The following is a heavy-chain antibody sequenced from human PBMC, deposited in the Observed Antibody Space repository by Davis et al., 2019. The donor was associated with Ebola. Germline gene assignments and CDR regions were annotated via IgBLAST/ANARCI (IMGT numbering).Heavy chain of an antibody. J-gene: IGHJ3*02. CDR2: TYYRSKWYN. Sequence: MPSETLSLTCAISGDSVSSNSAAWNWIRQSPSRGLEWLGRTYYRSKWYNDYAVSVKSRITINPDTSKNQFSLQLNSVTPEDTAVYYCARETYCSGGSCPPRGAFDIWGQGTMVTVSS. CDR1: GDSVSSNSAA. V-gene: IGHV6-1*01. CDR3: ARETYCSGGSCPPRGAFDI. D-gene: IGHD2-15*01.